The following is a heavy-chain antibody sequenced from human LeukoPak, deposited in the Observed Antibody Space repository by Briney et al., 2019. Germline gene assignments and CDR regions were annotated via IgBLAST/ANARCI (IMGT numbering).Heavy chain of an antibody. CDR3: AKERGYSSSWFGA. V-gene: IGHV6-1*01. D-gene: IGHD6-13*01. J-gene: IGHJ5*02. CDR2: TFYRSKWKN. CDR1: GDSVYSNDAA. Sequence: SQTLSLTCVISGDSVYSNDAAWNWIRQSPSRGLEWLGRTFYRSKWKNDYAVYMRSRITINPDKSKQQFSLPLNSVSPEDAAMYYCAKERGYSSSWFGAWGQGTLVTVSS.